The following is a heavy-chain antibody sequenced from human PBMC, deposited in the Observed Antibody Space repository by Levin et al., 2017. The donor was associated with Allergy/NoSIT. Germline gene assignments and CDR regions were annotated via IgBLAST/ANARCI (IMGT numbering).Heavy chain of an antibody. CDR3: ANDRVVQGVMGALHY. Sequence: GESLKISCAASGFTFSSYAMSWVRQAPDKGLEWVSAISGSGGSTYYADSVKGRFTISRDNSKNTLYLQMNSLRAEDTAVYYCANDRVVQGVMGALHYWGQGTLVTVSS. CDR2: ISGSGGST. J-gene: IGHJ4*02. D-gene: IGHD3-10*01. V-gene: IGHV3-23*01. CDR1: GFTFSSYA.